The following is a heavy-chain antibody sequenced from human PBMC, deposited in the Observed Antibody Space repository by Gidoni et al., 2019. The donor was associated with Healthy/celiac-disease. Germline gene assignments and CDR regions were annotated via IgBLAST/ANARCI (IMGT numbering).Heavy chain of an antibody. V-gene: IGHV4-39*01. J-gene: IGHJ5*02. Sequence: WIRQPPGKGLEWIGSIYYSGSTYYNPSLKSRVTISVDTSKNQFSLKLSSVTAADTAVYYCARHVGWFEGSYQSEWDDNWFDPWGQGTLVTVSS. D-gene: IGHD3-3*01. CDR3: ARHVGWFEGSYQSEWDDNWFDP. CDR2: IYYSGST.